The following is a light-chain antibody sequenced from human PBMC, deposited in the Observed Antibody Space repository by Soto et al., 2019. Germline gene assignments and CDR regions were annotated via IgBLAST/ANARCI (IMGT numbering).Light chain of an antibody. CDR2: GAS. Sequence: EIVMTQSPATLSVSPGERATLSCRASQRVSTNLAWYQQKTGQAPRLLIYGASTRATGIPARCSGSGSGTEFTLTISSLQSEDFAVYYCQQYNNWPPYTVGQGTNLEIK. CDR1: QRVSTN. V-gene: IGKV3-15*01. J-gene: IGKJ2*01. CDR3: QQYNNWPPYT.